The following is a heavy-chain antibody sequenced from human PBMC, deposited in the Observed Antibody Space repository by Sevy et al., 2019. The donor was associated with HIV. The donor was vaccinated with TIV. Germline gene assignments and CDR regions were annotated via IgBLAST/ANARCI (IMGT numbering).Heavy chain of an antibody. D-gene: IGHD3-10*01. J-gene: IGHJ6*04. V-gene: IGHV3-23*01. CDR1: GFTFSSYA. Sequence: GGSLRLSCAASGFTFSSYAMSWVRQAPGKGLEWVSAISGSGGSTYYAYSVKGRFTISRDNSKNTLYLQMNSLRAEDTAVYYCAKDREYYYGSGSYGVVWGKGTTVTVSS. CDR3: AKDREYYYGSGSYGVV. CDR2: ISGSGGST.